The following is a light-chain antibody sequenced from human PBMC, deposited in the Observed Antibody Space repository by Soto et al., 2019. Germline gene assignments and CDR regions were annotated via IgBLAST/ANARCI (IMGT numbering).Light chain of an antibody. V-gene: IGLV1-40*01. CDR2: GNI. Sequence: QSVRTQPPSVSGAPGQRVTISCTGSSSNIGAGYDVHWYQQLPGTAPKLLIYGNINRPSGVPDRFSGSKSGTSASLAITGLQAEDEADYYCQSHDSSLSGFVFGTGTKLTVL. CDR3: QSHDSSLSGFV. J-gene: IGLJ1*01. CDR1: SSNIGAGYD.